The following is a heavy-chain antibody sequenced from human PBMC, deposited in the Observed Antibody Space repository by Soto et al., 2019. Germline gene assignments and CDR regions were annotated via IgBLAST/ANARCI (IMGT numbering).Heavy chain of an antibody. D-gene: IGHD4-17*01. CDR2: ISAYNGNT. J-gene: IGHJ6*04. V-gene: IGHV1-18*01. Sequence: GASVKVSCKASGYTFTSYGISWVRQAPGQGLEWMGWISAYNGNTNYAQKLQGRVTMTTDTSTSTAYMELRSLRSADTALYYCGRNNYGAYENNSSGRDVWGKGPTVTVS. CDR1: GYTFTSYG. CDR3: GRNNYGAYENNSSGRDV.